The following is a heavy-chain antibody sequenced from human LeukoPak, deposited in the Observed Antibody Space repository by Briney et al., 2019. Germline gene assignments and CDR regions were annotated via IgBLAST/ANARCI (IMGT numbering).Heavy chain of an antibody. V-gene: IGHV1-69*06. D-gene: IGHD3-10*01. CDR1: GGTFSSYA. CDR3: ARGGAYYGSGIQSPNDY. Sequence: ASVKVSCKASGGTFSSYAISWVRQAPGQGLEWMGGIIPIFGTANYAQKFQGRVTITADKSTSTAYMELSSLRSEDTAVYYCARGGAYYGSGIQSPNDYWAREPWSPSPQ. CDR2: IIPIFGTA. J-gene: IGHJ4*02.